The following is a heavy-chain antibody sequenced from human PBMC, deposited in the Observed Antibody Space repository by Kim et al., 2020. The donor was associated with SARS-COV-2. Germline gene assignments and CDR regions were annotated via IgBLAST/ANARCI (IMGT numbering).Heavy chain of an antibody. Sequence: SETLSPTCTVSGGSISSGGYYWSWIRQHPGKGLEWIGYIYYSGSTYYNPSLKSRVTISVDTSKNQFSLKLSSVTAADTAVYYCARDPPNGDYYYGMDVWGQGTTVTVSS. V-gene: IGHV4-31*03. CDR1: GGSISSGGYY. CDR3: ARDPPNGDYYYGMDV. J-gene: IGHJ6*02. CDR2: IYYSGST. D-gene: IGHD7-27*01.